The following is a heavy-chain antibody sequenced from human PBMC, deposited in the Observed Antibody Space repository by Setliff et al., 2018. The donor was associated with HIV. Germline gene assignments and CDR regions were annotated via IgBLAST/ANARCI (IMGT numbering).Heavy chain of an antibody. J-gene: IGHJ4*02. Sequence: ASVKVSCKASGYIFNRYGLSWVRQAPGQGLEWMGWISPYDGKTSFALKFQGRVTLTKDTSTETAYMELESLRSDDTAVYYCATDRTQTGISMVRGRIVDPARYPLDYWGQGTLVTVSS. D-gene: IGHD3-10*01. CDR1: GYIFNRYG. CDR3: ATDRTQTGISMVRGRIVDPARYPLDY. CDR2: ISPYDGKT. V-gene: IGHV1-18*01.